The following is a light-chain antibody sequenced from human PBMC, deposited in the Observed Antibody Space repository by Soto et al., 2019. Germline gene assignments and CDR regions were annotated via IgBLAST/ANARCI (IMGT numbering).Light chain of an antibody. CDR3: SSYTSSSSYV. Sequence: QAVVTQPASVSGSPGQLITISCTGTSSDVGGYNYVSWYQQHPGKAPKLMIYDVSNRPSGVSNRFSGSKSGNTASLTISGLQAEDEADYYCSSYTSSSSYVFGTGTKLTVL. CDR2: DVS. V-gene: IGLV2-14*01. CDR1: SSDVGGYNY. J-gene: IGLJ1*01.